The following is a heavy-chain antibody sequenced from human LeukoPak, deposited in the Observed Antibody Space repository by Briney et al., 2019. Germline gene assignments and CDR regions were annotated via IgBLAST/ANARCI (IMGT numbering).Heavy chain of an antibody. CDR3: AKVGVVIEYYFDY. V-gene: IGHV3-48*01. CDR2: ITSSSSTI. CDR1: GFTFSSYS. J-gene: IGHJ4*02. Sequence: PGGSLRLSCAASGFTFSSYSMNWVRQAPGKGLEWVSYITSSSSTIYYADSVKGRFTISRDNSKNTLYLQMNSLRAEDTAVYYCAKVGVVIEYYFDYWGQGTLVTVSS. D-gene: IGHD2-21*01.